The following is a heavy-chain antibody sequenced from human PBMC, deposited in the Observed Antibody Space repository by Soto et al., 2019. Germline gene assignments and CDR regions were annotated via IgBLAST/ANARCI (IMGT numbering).Heavy chain of an antibody. CDR1: GGSISSYY. V-gene: IGHV4-59*08. J-gene: IGHJ6*02. CDR3: ARRQAPAGTYYYYGMDV. CDR2: IYYSGST. Sequence: QVQLQESGPGLVKPSETLSLTCTVSGGSISSYYWSWIRQPPGKGLEWIGYIYYSGSTNYNPSLKSRVTISVDTSKNHFSLKLSSVTAADTAVYYCARRQAPAGTYYYYGMDVWGQGTTVTVSS. D-gene: IGHD6-13*01.